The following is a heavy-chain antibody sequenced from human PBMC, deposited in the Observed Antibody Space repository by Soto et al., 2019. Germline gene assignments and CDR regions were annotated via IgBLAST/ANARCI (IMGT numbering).Heavy chain of an antibody. CDR2: IYHCGST. Sequence: PSETLSLTCAVSGYSISSGYYWGWLRQPPGKGLEWIGSIYHCGSTYYNPSLNSRVTLSIDMPNNHVSLILNSVTAADTAVYYCARVGPWVPYYYDSSPYTFENWFDPWGQGTLVTVS. V-gene: IGHV4-38-2*01. CDR1: GYSISSGYY. J-gene: IGHJ5*02. D-gene: IGHD3-22*01. CDR3: ARVGPWVPYYYDSSPYTFENWFDP.